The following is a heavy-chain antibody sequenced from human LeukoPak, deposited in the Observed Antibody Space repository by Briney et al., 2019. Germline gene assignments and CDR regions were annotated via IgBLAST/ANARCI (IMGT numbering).Heavy chain of an antibody. Sequence: ASVKVSCKASGYAFTSYGISWVRQAPGQGLEWMGWISVYNGNTNYAQKLQGRVTMTTDTSTSTAYMELRSLRSDDTALYYCARESYNSGSYYNDYWGQGTLVTVSS. J-gene: IGHJ4*02. D-gene: IGHD3-10*01. CDR3: ARESYNSGSYYNDY. V-gene: IGHV1-18*01. CDR1: GYAFTSYG. CDR2: ISVYNGNT.